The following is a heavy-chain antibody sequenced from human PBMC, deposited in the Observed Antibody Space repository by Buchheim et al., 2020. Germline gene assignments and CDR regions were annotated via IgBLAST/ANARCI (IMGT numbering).Heavy chain of an antibody. CDR1: GFTFSSYG. J-gene: IGHJ4*02. V-gene: IGHV3-30*03. CDR3: ATEEGDY. Sequence: QVQLVESGGGVVQPGRSLRLSCAASGFTFSSYGMHWVRQAPGKGLEWVAVISYDGSNKYYAESVKGRFTISRDNSKNTLYLQMNSLRAEDTAVYYCATEEGDYWGQGTL. CDR2: ISYDGSNK.